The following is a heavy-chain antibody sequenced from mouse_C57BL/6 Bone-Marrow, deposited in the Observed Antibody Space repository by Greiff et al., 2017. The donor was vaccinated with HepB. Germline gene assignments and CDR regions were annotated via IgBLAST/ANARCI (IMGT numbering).Heavy chain of an antibody. CDR1: GYTFTDYE. V-gene: IGHV1-15*01. CDR2: IDPETGGT. Sequence: VQLQQSGAELVRPGASVTLSCKASGYTFTDYEMHWVKQTPVHGLEWIGAIDPETGGTAYNQKVKGKAILTADKSSSTAYMELRSLTSEDSAVYYCTRRDLLWDYWGQGTTLTVSS. J-gene: IGHJ2*01. CDR3: TRRDLLWDY. D-gene: IGHD2-1*01.